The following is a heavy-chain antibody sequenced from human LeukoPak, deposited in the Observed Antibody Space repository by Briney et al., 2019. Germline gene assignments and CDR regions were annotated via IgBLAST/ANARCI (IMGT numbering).Heavy chain of an antibody. V-gene: IGHV3-30*02. D-gene: IGHD1-14*01. CDR1: GFTFRTYA. J-gene: IGHJ4*02. Sequence: AGSLRLSCAASGFTFRTYAMHWVSQAPGKGLEWVAFIWPDGSKKFYADSVKGRFTISRDNSNHTLYLQMNSLRPEDTAPYFCAKISSSAEPNFDYWGQGILLTVSS. CDR2: IWPDGSKK. CDR3: AKISSSAEPNFDY.